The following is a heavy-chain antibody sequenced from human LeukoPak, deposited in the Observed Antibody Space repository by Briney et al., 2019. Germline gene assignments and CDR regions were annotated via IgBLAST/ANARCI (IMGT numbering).Heavy chain of an antibody. CDR1: GGSISSSSYY. V-gene: IGHV4-30-4*01. Sequence: SETLSLTCTVSGGSISSSSYYWSWIRQPPGKGLEWIGYIYYSGSTYYNPSLKSRVTISVDTSKNQFSLKLSSVTAADTAVYYCARDWVDRWSNLVDAFDIWGQGTMVTVSS. CDR2: IYYSGST. CDR3: ARDWVDRWSNLVDAFDI. J-gene: IGHJ3*02. D-gene: IGHD4-23*01.